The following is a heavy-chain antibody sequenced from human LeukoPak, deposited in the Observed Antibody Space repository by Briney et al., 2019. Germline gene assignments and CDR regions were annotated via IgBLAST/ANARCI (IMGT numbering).Heavy chain of an antibody. CDR3: AKGTVGAKY. D-gene: IGHD1-26*01. CDR1: GFTLTSDS. CDR2: ISSGATTI. J-gene: IGHJ4*02. Sequence: GGSLRLSCAASGFTLTSDSMNWVRQAPGKGLEWISYISSGATTIYYADSVKGRFTISRDNAGNSLYLQINSLRVDDTAVYYCAKGTVGAKYWGQGTLVIVSS. V-gene: IGHV3-48*04.